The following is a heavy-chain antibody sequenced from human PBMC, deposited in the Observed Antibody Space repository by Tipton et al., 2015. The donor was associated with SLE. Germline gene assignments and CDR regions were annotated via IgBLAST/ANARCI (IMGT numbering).Heavy chain of an antibody. D-gene: IGHD2-15*01. CDR3: ARVVVGAFDY. Sequence: QVQLVQSGVEVKKPGASVKVSCKASGYTFIHKGISWVRQAPGQGLEFMGWISVYNGYTNYAQKFRGRVTLTTDTSTSTAYMELRSLRSDDTAVYYCARVVVGAFDYWGQGTLVTVSS. CDR1: GYTFIHKG. J-gene: IGHJ4*02. CDR2: ISVYNGYT. V-gene: IGHV1-18*01.